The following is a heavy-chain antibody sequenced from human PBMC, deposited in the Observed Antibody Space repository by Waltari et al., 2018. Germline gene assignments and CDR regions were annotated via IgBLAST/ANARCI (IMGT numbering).Heavy chain of an antibody. V-gene: IGHV1-24*01. CDR1: GYTLAGFS. Sequence: QVQVVQSGAEVKKPGASVKVSCKVSGYTLAGFSIHWVRRAPGKGLEWMGRLDPKDGQAVHVQNFQGRVTMTEDSSTDTAYMELSSLRPEDTALYYCHLTGRNIVVMAATSPSFYSYIDVWGRGTTVTVSS. CDR3: HLTGRNIVVMAATSPSFYSYIDV. D-gene: IGHD2-15*01. J-gene: IGHJ6*03. CDR2: LDPKDGQA.